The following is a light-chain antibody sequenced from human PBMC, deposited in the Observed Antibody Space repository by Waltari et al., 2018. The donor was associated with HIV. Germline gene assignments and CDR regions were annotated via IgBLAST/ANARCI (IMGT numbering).Light chain of an antibody. CDR1: QSVGTN. V-gene: IGKV3-15*01. Sequence: EIVMTQSPATLSVTPGERATLSCRASQSVGTNLGWYQKKPGQAPRLLIYGASTRAPGIPANFSGSGSGTEFSLTIDSLQPEDLAVYYCQQYNGWPRTFGQGTKVEIK. J-gene: IGKJ1*01. CDR3: QQYNGWPRT. CDR2: GAS.